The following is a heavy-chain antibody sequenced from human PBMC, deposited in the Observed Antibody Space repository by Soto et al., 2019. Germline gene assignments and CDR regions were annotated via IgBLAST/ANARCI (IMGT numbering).Heavy chain of an antibody. CDR3: ARATTVTSSFFFYGLDV. CDR2: IYYNGNT. D-gene: IGHD4-17*01. CDR1: GGSISDDDYY. J-gene: IGHJ6*02. Sequence: QVQLHESGPGLVKPSQTLSLTCTVSGGSISDDDYYWNWIRQSPGKGLEWIGHIYYNGNTYYNPSLQSRLTMSLDTSQNQFSLHLTSVIAADSAVYFCARATTVTSSFFFYGLDVWGQGTTVTVSS. V-gene: IGHV4-30-4*01.